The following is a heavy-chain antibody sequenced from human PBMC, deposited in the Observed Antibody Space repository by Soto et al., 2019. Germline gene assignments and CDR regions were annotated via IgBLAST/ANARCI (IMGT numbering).Heavy chain of an antibody. Sequence: EVHLVESGGGLVQPRGSLRLSCEAPGFSLRTLWMRWVRQAPGKGLEWVANIKQDGTDIQYLDSVRGRFTISRDNARNSLFLQMTNLRVDDPAIDYCAVCRGWLMEDWGQVALVTV. CDR3: AVCRGWLMED. D-gene: IGHD6-19*01. CDR1: GFSLRTLW. V-gene: IGHV3-7*01. CDR2: IKQDGTDI. J-gene: IGHJ4*02.